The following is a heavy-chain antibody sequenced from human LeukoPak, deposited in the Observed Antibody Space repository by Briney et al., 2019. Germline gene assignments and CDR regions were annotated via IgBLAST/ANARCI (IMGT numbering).Heavy chain of an antibody. D-gene: IGHD3-9*01. CDR2: ISGSSSYI. Sequence: GGSLRLSCAASGFTFSSYSMNWARQAPGKGLEWVSSISGSSSYIYYADSLKGRFTISRDNAKNSLYLQMNSLRAEDTAVYYCAREYYDILTRKVFDYWGQGTLVTVSS. CDR3: AREYYDILTRKVFDY. J-gene: IGHJ4*02. V-gene: IGHV3-21*01. CDR1: GFTFSSYS.